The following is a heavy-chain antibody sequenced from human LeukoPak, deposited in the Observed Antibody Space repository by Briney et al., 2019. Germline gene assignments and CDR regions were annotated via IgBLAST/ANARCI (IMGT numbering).Heavy chain of an antibody. CDR1: GYTFTGYY. D-gene: IGHD2-15*01. CDR3: ARELLGYCSGGSCDNDY. V-gene: IGHV1-2*06. CDR2: INPNSGGT. J-gene: IGHJ4*02. Sequence: ASVKVSCKASGYTFTGYYLHWVRQAPGQGLEWMGRINPNSGGTNYAQKFQGRVTMTRDTSISTAYMELSRLRSDDTAVYYCARELLGYCSGGSCDNDYWGQGTLVTVSS.